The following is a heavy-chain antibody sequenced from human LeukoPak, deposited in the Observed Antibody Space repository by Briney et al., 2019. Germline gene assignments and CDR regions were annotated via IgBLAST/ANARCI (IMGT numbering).Heavy chain of an antibody. CDR1: GFTVSSNY. V-gene: IGHV3-53*01. J-gene: IGHJ4*02. D-gene: IGHD5-18*01. Sequence: GGSLRLSCAASGFTVSSNYMSWVRQAPGKGLEWVSVIYSGGSTYYADSVKGRFTISRDNSKNTLYLQMNSLRAEDTAVYYCATGARGYRYGLNYWGQGTLVTVSS. CDR2: IYSGGST. CDR3: ATGARGYRYGLNY.